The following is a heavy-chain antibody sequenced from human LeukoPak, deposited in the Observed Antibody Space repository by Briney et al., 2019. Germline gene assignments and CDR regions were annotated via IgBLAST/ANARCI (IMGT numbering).Heavy chain of an antibody. CDR2: ISHDGSDE. Sequence: GGSLRLSCAASGFTFGHYALHWVRQAPGKGLEWVALISHDGSDEYYADSVKGRFPISRDNSNNMLYLEMNSLTIEDTAVYYCARNSDYYDYSPQSVWGQGTLVTVSS. V-gene: IGHV3-30*04. CDR3: ARNSDYYDYSPQSV. CDR1: GFTFGHYA. J-gene: IGHJ4*02. D-gene: IGHD3-22*01.